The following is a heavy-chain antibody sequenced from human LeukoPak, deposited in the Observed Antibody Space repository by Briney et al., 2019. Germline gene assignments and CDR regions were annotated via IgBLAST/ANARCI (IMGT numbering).Heavy chain of an antibody. CDR1: GFTFSTYW. V-gene: IGHV3-74*01. Sequence: SGGSLRLSCAASGFTFSTYWMHWVRQAPGEGLVWVSRIKSDGSVTWYANSVKGRFTISRDNAKNMLYLQTNSLRDEDTAVYFCATDYDAVGTTIEHWGQGTLVTVSP. D-gene: IGHD1-14*01. CDR2: IKSDGSVT. CDR3: ATDYDAVGTTIEH. J-gene: IGHJ4*02.